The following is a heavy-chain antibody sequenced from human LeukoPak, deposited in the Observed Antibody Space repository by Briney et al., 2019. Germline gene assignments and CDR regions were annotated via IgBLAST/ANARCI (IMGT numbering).Heavy chain of an antibody. D-gene: IGHD3-10*01. V-gene: IGHV4-59*01. J-gene: IGHJ6*02. CDR3: ARDGSRGRSPYYYYYGMDV. CDR2: IYYSGST. CDR1: GGSISSYY. Sequence: XETLSLTCTVSGGSISSYYWSWIRQPPGKGLEWIGYIYYSGSTNYNPSLKSRVTISVDTSKNQFSLKLSSVTAADTAVYYCARDGSRGRSPYYYYYGMDVWGQGTTVTVSS.